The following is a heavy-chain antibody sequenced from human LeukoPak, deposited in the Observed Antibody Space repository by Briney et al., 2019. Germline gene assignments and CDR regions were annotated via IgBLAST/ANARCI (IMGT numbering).Heavy chain of an antibody. CDR3: ASWVVY. D-gene: IGHD2-15*01. CDR2: IKQDGSEK. CDR1: GFTFSSYA. Sequence: GGSLRLSCAASGFTFSSYAMSWVRQAPGKGLEWVANIKQDGSEKYYVDSVKGRFTISRDNAKNSLYLQMNSLRAEDTAVYYCASWVVYWGQGTLVTVSS. J-gene: IGHJ4*02. V-gene: IGHV3-7*01.